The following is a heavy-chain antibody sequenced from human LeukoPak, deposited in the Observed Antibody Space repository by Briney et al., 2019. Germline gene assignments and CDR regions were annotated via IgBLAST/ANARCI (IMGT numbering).Heavy chain of an antibody. CDR2: ISGSGGST. V-gene: IGHV3-23*01. J-gene: IGHJ2*01. D-gene: IGHD3-16*01. Sequence: GGSLRLSCAASGFTFSSYAMSWVRQAPGKGLEWVSAISGSGGSTYYADSVQGRFTISRDNSKNTLYLQMNSLRVEDTAVYYCAREGHLGKYFDLWGRGTQVTVSS. CDR3: AREGHLGKYFDL. CDR1: GFTFSSYA.